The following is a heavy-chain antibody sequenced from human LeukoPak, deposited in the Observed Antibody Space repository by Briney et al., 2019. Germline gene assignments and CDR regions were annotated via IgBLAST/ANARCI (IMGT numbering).Heavy chain of an antibody. J-gene: IGHJ4*02. CDR3: ARGGRGGPPGIVVVPAAMNY. Sequence: GASVKVSCKASGYTFTGYYMHWVRQAPGQGLEWMGWINPNSGGTNYAQKFQGRVTMTRDTSISTAYMELSRLRSDDTAVYYCARGGRGGPPGIVVVPAAMNYWGQGTLVTVSS. D-gene: IGHD2-2*01. V-gene: IGHV1-2*02. CDR1: GYTFTGYY. CDR2: INPNSGGT.